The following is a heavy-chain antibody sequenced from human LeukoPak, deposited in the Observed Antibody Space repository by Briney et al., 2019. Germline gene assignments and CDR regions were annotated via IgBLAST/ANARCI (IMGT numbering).Heavy chain of an antibody. D-gene: IGHD2-8*01. CDR2: IFYSGTT. Sequence: SETLSLTCTVSDASIRGHYWSWIRQPPGKGLEWIGYIFYSGTTYYNPSLKSRVTISADTSKNQISLRLSAVTAADTVMYYCARDLMDGGFDYWGQGTLVTVSS. CDR1: DASIRGHY. J-gene: IGHJ4*02. CDR3: ARDLMDGGFDY. V-gene: IGHV4-59*11.